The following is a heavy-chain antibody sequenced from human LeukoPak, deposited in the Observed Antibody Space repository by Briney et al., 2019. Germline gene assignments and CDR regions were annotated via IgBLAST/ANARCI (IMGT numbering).Heavy chain of an antibody. Sequence: SETLSLTCSVSGASISNYYWSWIRQPPGKGLEWIWYLYYSGGTNYNPSLKSRVTISVDTSKNQFSLNLTSVTAADTAVYYCARAPHWDRPFDFWGQGTLVTVSS. CDR2: LYYSGGT. CDR1: GASISNYY. V-gene: IGHV4-59*01. J-gene: IGHJ4*02. D-gene: IGHD7-27*01. CDR3: ARAPHWDRPFDF.